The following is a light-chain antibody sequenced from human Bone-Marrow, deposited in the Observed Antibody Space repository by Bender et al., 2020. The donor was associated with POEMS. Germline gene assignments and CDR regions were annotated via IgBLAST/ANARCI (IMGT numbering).Light chain of an antibody. J-gene: IGLJ1*01. Sequence: QSALTQPASVSGSPGQSITISCTGSSSDVGGYDYVSWYQQHPGKAPTLLIYHVTTRRSGISSRFSGSKSGTSASLAITGLQAEDEADYFCQSYDSSLSSYVFGTVTRVTVL. CDR2: HVT. V-gene: IGLV2-14*03. CDR3: QSYDSSLSSYV. CDR1: SSDVGGYDY.